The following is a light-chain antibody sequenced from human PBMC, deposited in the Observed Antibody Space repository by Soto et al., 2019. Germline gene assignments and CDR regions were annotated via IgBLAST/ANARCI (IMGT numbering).Light chain of an antibody. J-gene: IGKJ5*01. CDR1: QSVSSY. CDR3: QQYNKWPPIT. Sequence: EVVLTQSPATLSVSPGDGATLSCRASQSVSSYFAWYQQQPGQSPRLPIYDASNRATGIPARFSGSGSGTEFTLTIISLQSEDFAVYSCQQYNKWPPITFGQGTRLEIK. V-gene: IGKV3D-15*01. CDR2: DAS.